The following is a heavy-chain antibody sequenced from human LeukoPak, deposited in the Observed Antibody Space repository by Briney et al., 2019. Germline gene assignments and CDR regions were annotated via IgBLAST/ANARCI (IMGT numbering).Heavy chain of an antibody. CDR2: INLSGST. Sequence: SETLSLTCAVYGGSFSGYYWSWIRQPPGKGLEWIGEINLSGSTNYNPSLKSRVTISVDTSKNQFSLKLSSVTAADTAVYYCARGVGYCGSTSCYFSYWGQGTLVTVSS. V-gene: IGHV4-34*01. CDR1: GGSFSGYY. CDR3: ARGVGYCGSTSCYFSY. D-gene: IGHD2-2*01. J-gene: IGHJ4*02.